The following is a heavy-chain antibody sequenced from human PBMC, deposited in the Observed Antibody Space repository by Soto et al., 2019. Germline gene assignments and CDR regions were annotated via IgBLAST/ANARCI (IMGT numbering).Heavy chain of an antibody. J-gene: IGHJ5*02. CDR2: INSDGSST. V-gene: IGHV3-74*01. D-gene: IGHD3-10*01. Sequence: EVQLVESGGGLVQPGGSLRLSCAASGFTFSSYWKHWVRQAPGKGLVWVSRINSDGSSTNYADSVKGRFTISRDNAKNTLYLQMNSLRAEDTAVYYCARDPARFGASDPWGQGTLVTVSS. CDR3: ARDPARFGASDP. CDR1: GFTFSSYW.